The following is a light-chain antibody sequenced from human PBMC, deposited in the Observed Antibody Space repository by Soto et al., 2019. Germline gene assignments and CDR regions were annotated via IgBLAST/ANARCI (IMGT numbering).Light chain of an antibody. V-gene: IGKV3-20*01. J-gene: IGKJ2*01. CDR3: QQYSSLPHT. CDR2: GIS. Sequence: SVLTQSPGTLSLSPGDRATLSCRASQSVTNSYFAWYQQKPGQAPRLLIYGISNRATGIPDRFSGSGSGTDFTLTISRLEPEDFVVYYCQQYSSLPHTFGQGTKLEVK. CDR1: QSVTNSY.